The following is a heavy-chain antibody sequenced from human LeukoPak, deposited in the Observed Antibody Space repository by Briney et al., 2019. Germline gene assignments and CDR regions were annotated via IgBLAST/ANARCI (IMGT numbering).Heavy chain of an antibody. V-gene: IGHV4-34*01. J-gene: IGHJ4*02. D-gene: IGHD6-19*01. CDR2: INHSGST. CDR3: ARQYGSGWYRRYYFDY. CDR1: GGSFSGFY. Sequence: SETLSLTCAVYGGSFSGFYWSWIRQPPGKGLEWIGEINHSGSTNYNPSLKSRVTISVDTSKNQFSLKLSSVTAADTAVYYCARQYGSGWYRRYYFDYWGQGALVTVSS.